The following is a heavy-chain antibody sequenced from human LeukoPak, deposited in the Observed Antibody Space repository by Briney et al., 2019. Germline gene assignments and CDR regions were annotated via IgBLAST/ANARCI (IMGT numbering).Heavy chain of an antibody. Sequence: GGSLRLSCAASGVNFSTYAMNWVRQVPGKGLEWVSLISGSGSTTYHADSVKGRFTISRDNSKNTLYLQTNSLSAEDSAVYYCAIGGYCGGTNCYIAYWGQGIQVTVSS. D-gene: IGHD2-2*02. CDR1: GVNFSTYA. V-gene: IGHV3-23*01. CDR2: ISGSGSTT. CDR3: AIGGYCGGTNCYIAY. J-gene: IGHJ4*02.